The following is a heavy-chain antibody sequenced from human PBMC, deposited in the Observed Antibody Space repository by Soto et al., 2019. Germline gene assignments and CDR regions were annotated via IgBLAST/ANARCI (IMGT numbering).Heavy chain of an antibody. V-gene: IGHV1-18*04. Sequence: SLKLSWKTSGYTISIYGVTWVRRAPGQGLEWMGWLSTYNGNTKYSQKFQGRLSLTTDTSTSTAYMELRTLRSDDTAVYYCARVIAAGGFDYCGQGTLVTVSS. J-gene: IGHJ4*02. CDR2: LSTYNGNT. CDR3: ARVIAAGGFDY. D-gene: IGHD6-25*01. CDR1: GYTISIYG.